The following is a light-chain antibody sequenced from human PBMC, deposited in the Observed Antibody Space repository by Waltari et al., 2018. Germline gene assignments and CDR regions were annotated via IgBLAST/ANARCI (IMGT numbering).Light chain of an antibody. J-gene: IGLJ2*01. CDR1: ELGDKY. CDR3: QAWDGTTVV. Sequence: SYEVTQPPSVSVSPGQTASITCSGDELGDKYVWWYQQKPGQSPEVGIYQDVKRPSGIPERFSGSSSGNTATLTIGGTQAMDEADYYCQAWDGTTVVFGGGTKVTVL. V-gene: IGLV3-1*01. CDR2: QDV.